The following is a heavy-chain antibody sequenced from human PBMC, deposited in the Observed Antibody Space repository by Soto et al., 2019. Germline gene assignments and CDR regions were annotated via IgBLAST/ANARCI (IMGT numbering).Heavy chain of an antibody. D-gene: IGHD6-13*01. V-gene: IGHV4-59*12. CDR2: IYYSGST. J-gene: IGHJ6*02. CDR1: GGSISSYY. CDR3: ARDHLSSSSDYYYGMDV. Sequence: TSETLSLTCTVSGGSISSYYWSWIRQPPGKGLEWIGYIYYSGSTNYSPSLKSRVTISVDTSKNQFSLKLSSVTAADTAVYYCARDHLSSSSDYYYGMDVWGQGTTVTVSS.